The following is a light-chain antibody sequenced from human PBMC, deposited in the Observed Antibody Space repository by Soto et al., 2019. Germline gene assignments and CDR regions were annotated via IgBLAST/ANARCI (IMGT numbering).Light chain of an antibody. CDR3: QQRSNWLWT. CDR2: DAS. Sequence: EIVLTQSPATLSLSPGERAALCCRASQSVSSYLAWYQQKPGQAPRLLIYDASNRATGIPARFSGSGSGTDFTLTISSLEPGDFAVYYCQQRSNWLWTFGQGTKVEIK. J-gene: IGKJ1*01. CDR1: QSVSSY. V-gene: IGKV3-11*01.